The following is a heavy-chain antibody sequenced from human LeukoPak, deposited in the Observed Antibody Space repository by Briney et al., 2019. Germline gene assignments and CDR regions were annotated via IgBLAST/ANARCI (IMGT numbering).Heavy chain of an antibody. V-gene: IGHV4-61*02. CDR1: GGSISSGSYY. D-gene: IGHD2-2*03. CDR2: IYTSGST. J-gene: IGHJ6*03. Sequence: SETLSLTCTVSGGSISSGSYYWSWIRQPAGKGLEWIGRIYTSGSTNYNPSLKSRVTISVDTSKNQFSLKLSSVTAADTAVYYCARDGDCSSTSCSNGYYYYYMDVWGKGTTVTVSS. CDR3: ARDGDCSSTSCSNGYYYYYMDV.